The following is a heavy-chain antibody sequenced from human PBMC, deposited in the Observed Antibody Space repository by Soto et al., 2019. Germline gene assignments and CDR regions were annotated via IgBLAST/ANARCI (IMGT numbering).Heavy chain of an antibody. J-gene: IGHJ6*03. CDR2: MNPNSGNT. D-gene: IGHD2-8*02. Sequence: ASVKVSCKASGYTFTSYDINWVRQATGQGLEWMGWMNPNSGNTGYAQKFQGRVTMTRNTSISTAYMELSSLRSEDTAVYYCARLPVVYAIRRSDYYYMDVWGKGTTVTVSS. CDR1: GYTFTSYD. CDR3: ARLPVVYAIRRSDYYYMDV. V-gene: IGHV1-8*01.